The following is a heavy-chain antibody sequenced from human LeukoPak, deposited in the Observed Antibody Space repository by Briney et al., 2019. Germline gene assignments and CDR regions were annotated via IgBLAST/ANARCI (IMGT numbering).Heavy chain of an antibody. Sequence: PGGSLRLSCAASGFTFSSYGMNWVRQAPGKGLEWVATIKEDGSVKYYVDSVKGRFAISRDNAENSLYLQMNSLRAEDAALYYCATAVAGRSAGDYWGQGTLVTVSS. CDR1: GFTFSSYG. J-gene: IGHJ4*02. D-gene: IGHD6-19*01. CDR3: ATAVAGRSAGDY. V-gene: IGHV3-7*01. CDR2: IKEDGSVK.